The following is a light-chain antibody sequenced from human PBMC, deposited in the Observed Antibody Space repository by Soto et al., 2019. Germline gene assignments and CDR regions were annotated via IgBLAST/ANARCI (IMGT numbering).Light chain of an antibody. J-gene: IGKJ5*01. CDR2: DAS. V-gene: IGKV1-33*01. Sequence: DIQMTQSPSSLSASVGDRVTITCQASQDISNYLNWYQQKPGKAPKLLIYDASNLETGVPSRFSGSGSGTDFTFTLSRLQPEDIATYYCQQYDNLPITFGQGTRLEIK. CDR1: QDISNY. CDR3: QQYDNLPIT.